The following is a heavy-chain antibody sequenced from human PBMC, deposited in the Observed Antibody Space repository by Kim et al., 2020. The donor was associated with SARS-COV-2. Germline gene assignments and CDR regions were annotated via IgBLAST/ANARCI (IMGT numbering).Heavy chain of an antibody. CDR2: ISSTACTI. V-gene: IGHV3-48*03. CDR1: GITFSSYE. J-gene: IGHJ5*02. D-gene: IGHD6-19*01. CDR3: TRDLGYSSGWFDP. Sequence: GGSLRLSCAASGITFSSYEMYWVRKASGKGLEWILYISSTACTIYYEDSVKGRSTISRDNAKNSLYLQMNSLSSEDTAVYYCTRDLGYSSGWFDPWGQGTLVTVSS.